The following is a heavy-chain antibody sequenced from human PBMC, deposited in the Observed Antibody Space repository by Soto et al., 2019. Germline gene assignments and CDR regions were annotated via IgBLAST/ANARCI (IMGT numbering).Heavy chain of an antibody. J-gene: IGHJ4*02. CDR3: SNSPVGKIASG. CDR1: GFSFSDHH. V-gene: IGHV3-72*01. D-gene: IGHD6-13*01. Sequence: EVQLVESGGGLAQPGGSLRLSCVGSGFSFSDHHMDWVRQAPGKGLEWVGRARNRAGSYTTEYAASVKGRFTISRDDSKNSLYVQMNRLKTEDTAVYYCSNSPVGKIASGWGQGTLVTVSS. CDR2: ARNRAGSYTT.